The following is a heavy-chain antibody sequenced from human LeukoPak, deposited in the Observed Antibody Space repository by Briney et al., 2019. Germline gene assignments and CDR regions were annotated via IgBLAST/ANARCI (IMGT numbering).Heavy chain of an antibody. Sequence: GGSLRLSCAASGFTFSSYAMHWVRQAPGEGLEWVAVISYDGSNKYYADSVKGRFTISRDNSKNTLYLQMNSLRAEDTAVYYCARDGWVDYWGQGTLVTVSS. CDR1: GFTFSSYA. V-gene: IGHV3-30-3*01. J-gene: IGHJ4*02. CDR2: ISYDGSNK. D-gene: IGHD3-10*01. CDR3: ARDGWVDY.